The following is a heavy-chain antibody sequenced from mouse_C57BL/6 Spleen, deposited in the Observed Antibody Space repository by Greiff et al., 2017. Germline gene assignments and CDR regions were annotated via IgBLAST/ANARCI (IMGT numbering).Heavy chain of an antibody. V-gene: IGHV2-2*01. CDR3: AREVYSNYLLPYFDV. CDR2: IWSGGST. D-gene: IGHD2-5*01. J-gene: IGHJ1*03. CDR1: GFSLTSYG. Sequence: VKLVESGPGLVQPSQSLSITCTVSGFSLTSYGVHWVRQSPGKGLEWLGVIWSGGSTDYNAAFISRLSISKDNSKSQVFFKMNSLQADDTAIYYCAREVYSNYLLPYFDVWGTGTTVTVSS.